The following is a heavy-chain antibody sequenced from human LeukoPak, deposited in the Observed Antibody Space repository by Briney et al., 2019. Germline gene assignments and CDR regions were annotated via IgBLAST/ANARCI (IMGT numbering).Heavy chain of an antibody. CDR3: AKDQRRGYSFGYKASPLDY. CDR1: GFTFSSYG. D-gene: IGHD5-18*01. J-gene: IGHJ4*02. V-gene: IGHV3-30*02. Sequence: GGSLRLSCAASGFTFSSYGMHWVRQAPGKGLEWVAFIRYDGSKKYYADSVKGRFTISRDNSKNALFLQMNSLRTEDTAVHYCAKDQRRGYSFGYKASPLDYWGQGALVTVSS. CDR2: IRYDGSKK.